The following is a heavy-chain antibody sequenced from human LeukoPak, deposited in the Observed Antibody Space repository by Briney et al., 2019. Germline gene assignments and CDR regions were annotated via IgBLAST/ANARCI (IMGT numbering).Heavy chain of an antibody. J-gene: IGHJ4*02. V-gene: IGHV1-18*01. CDR1: GYTFTSFA. Sequence: ASVKVSCKASGYTFTSFAIGWVRQAPGQGLEWMGWISGHNGNTNYARKFQGRVTMTTDRFANIAYMELTSLTSDDTAAYYCARGYSLSDYYDSSGSDYWGQGTLLTVSS. D-gene: IGHD3-22*01. CDR3: ARGYSLSDYYDSSGSDY. CDR2: ISGHNGNT.